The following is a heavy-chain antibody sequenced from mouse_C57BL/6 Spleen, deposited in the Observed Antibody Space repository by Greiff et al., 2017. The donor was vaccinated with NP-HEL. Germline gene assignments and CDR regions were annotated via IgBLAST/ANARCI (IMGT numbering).Heavy chain of an antibody. V-gene: IGHV1-26*01. CDR3: ERRYGYAMDY. Sequence: EVQLQQSGPELVKPGASVKISCKASGYTFTDYYMNWVKQSHGKSLEWIGDINPNNGGTSYNQKFKGKATLTVDKSSSTAYMELRSLTSEDSAVYYCERRYGYAMDYWGQGTSVTVSS. D-gene: IGHD1-1*01. CDR1: GYTFTDYY. J-gene: IGHJ4*01. CDR2: INPNNGGT.